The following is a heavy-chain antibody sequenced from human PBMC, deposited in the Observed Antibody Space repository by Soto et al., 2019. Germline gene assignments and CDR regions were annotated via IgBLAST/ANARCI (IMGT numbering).Heavy chain of an antibody. CDR1: GYTFTSYG. J-gene: IGHJ4*02. D-gene: IGHD3-22*01. CDR2: ISAYNGNT. CDR3: ARVVYDSSGYSELQYDY. V-gene: IGHV1-18*04. Sequence: ASVKVSCKASGYTFTSYGISWVRQAPGQGLEWMGWISAYNGNTNYAQKLQGRVTMTTDTSTSTAYMELSSLRSEDTAVYYCARVVYDSSGYSELQYDYWGQGTLGTVSS.